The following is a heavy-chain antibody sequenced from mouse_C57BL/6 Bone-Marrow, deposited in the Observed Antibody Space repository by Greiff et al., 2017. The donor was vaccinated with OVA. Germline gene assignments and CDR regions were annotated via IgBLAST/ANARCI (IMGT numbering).Heavy chain of an antibody. D-gene: IGHD1-1*01. J-gene: IGHJ3*01. V-gene: IGHV5-9-1*02. CDR2: ISSGGDYI. CDR1: GFTFSSYA. Sequence: EVKLMESGEGLVKPGGSLKLSCAASGFTFSSYAMSWVRQTPEKRLEWVAYISSGGDYIYYADTVKGRFTISRDNARNTLYLQMSSLKSEDTAMYYCTRAYGSSYEFAYWGQGTLVTVSA. CDR3: TRAYGSSYEFAY.